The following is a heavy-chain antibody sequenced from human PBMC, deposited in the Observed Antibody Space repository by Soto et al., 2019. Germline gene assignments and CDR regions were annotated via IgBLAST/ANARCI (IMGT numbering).Heavy chain of an antibody. J-gene: IGHJ5*02. Sequence: SETLSLTCSVSGGSVSSGSFYWGWIRQPPGKGLEWIGKIYYNGDTTYNPSLKSRVTVSVDTSKNQFSLKLSSVTAADTAVYYCARGRRQDYYGSGSPLRRNWFDPWGQGTLVTVSS. CDR2: IYYNGDT. CDR3: ARGRRQDYYGSGSPLRRNWFDP. D-gene: IGHD3-10*01. CDR1: GGSVSSGSFY. V-gene: IGHV4-39*07.